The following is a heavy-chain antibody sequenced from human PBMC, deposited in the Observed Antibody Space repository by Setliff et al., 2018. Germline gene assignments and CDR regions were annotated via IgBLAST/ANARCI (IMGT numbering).Heavy chain of an antibody. V-gene: IGHV4-34*01. CDR2: MHQSGRA. J-gene: IGHJ2*01. CDR1: DGAFSTYF. Sequence: LSLTCDVYDGAFSTYFWTWIRQPPGKGLEWIGEMHQSGRANFNPSLRSRVTISVDPSKNHFSLKMTSVTAADTTVYYCARAVPRGATPDYWYFDLWGRGTLVTVSS. CDR3: ARAVPRGATPDYWYFDL. D-gene: IGHD2-2*01.